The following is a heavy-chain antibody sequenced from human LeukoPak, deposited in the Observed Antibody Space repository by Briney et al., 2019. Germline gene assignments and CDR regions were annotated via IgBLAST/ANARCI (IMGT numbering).Heavy chain of an antibody. V-gene: IGHV3-74*01. J-gene: IGHJ4*02. D-gene: IGHD5-18*01. CDR2: IKGDGSST. Sequence: PGGSQRLSCAASGFTFSSYWMHWVRHTPGKGLVWVSRIKGDGSSTSYADSVKGRFTISRDNAKNTLYLQMNSLRAEDTAVYYCARDGYSFGHDFDYWGQGTLVTVSS. CDR1: GFTFSSYW. CDR3: ARDGYSFGHDFDY.